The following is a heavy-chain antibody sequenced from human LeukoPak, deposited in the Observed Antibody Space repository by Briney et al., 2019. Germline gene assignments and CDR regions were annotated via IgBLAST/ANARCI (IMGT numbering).Heavy chain of an antibody. J-gene: IGHJ5*02. V-gene: IGHV3-9*01. CDR2: ISWNSGSI. CDR3: AKDSGNGDYNNWFDP. Sequence: GGSLRLSCVASGFTFDDYAMHWVRQAPGKGPEWVSGISWNSGSIGYADSVKGRFTISRDNAKNSLYLQMNSLRAEDTALYYCAKDSGNGDYNNWFDPWGQGTLVTVSS. CDR1: GFTFDDYA. D-gene: IGHD4-17*01.